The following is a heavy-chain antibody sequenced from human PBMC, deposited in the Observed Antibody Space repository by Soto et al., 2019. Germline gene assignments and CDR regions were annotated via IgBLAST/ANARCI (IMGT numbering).Heavy chain of an antibody. D-gene: IGHD1-26*01. CDR1: GFTFSSYG. CDR3: ARDRPYSGSYVTFDY. Sequence: GGSLRLSCAASGFTFSSYGMHWVRQAPGKGLEWVAVIWYDGSNKYYADSVKGRFTISRDNSKNTLYLQMNSLRAEDTAVYYCARDRPYSGSYVTFDYWGQGTLVTVSS. J-gene: IGHJ4*02. CDR2: IWYDGSNK. V-gene: IGHV3-33*01.